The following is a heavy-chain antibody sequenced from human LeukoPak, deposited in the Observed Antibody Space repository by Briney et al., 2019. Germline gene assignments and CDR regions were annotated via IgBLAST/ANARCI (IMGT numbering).Heavy chain of an antibody. CDR3: ARYYYGMDV. CDR1: GGSLSSGSYY. Sequence: PSQTLSLTCTVSGGSLSSGSYYWGWIRQPAGKGLEWIGRIYTSGSTNYNPSLKSRVTISVDTSKNQFSLKLSSVTAADAAVYYCARYYYGMDVWGQGTTVTVSS. J-gene: IGHJ6*02. V-gene: IGHV4-61*02. CDR2: IYTSGST.